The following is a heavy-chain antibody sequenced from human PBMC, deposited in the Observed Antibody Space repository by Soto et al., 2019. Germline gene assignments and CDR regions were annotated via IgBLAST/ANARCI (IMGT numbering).Heavy chain of an antibody. D-gene: IGHD1-26*01. CDR2: IYYSGST. V-gene: IGHV4-39*01. Sequence: SETLSLTCTVSGGSISSSSYYWGWIRQPPGKGLEWIGSIYYSGSTYYNPSLKSRVTISVDTSKNQFSLKLSSVTAADTAVYYCASGPVGASGYWGQGTLVTVSS. CDR3: ASGPVGASGY. CDR1: GGSISSSSYY. J-gene: IGHJ4*02.